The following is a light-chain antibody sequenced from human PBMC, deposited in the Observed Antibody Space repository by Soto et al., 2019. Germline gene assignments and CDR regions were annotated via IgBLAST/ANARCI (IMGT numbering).Light chain of an antibody. CDR1: QSVNSRY. CDR2: GAS. J-gene: IGKJ2*01. V-gene: IGKV3-20*01. Sequence: EIVLTQSPGTLSLSPGERATLSCRASQSVNSRYLAWYQQKPGQAHRLLIYGASSRATGIPDRFTGSGSETDFTLIISRLESEDFAVYYCQLFGNTPPMYTCGQGTELEIK. CDR3: QLFGNTPPMYT.